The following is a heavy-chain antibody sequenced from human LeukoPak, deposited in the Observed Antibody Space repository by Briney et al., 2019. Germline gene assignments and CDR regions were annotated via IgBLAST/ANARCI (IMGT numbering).Heavy chain of an antibody. CDR2: IRYDGSYK. V-gene: IGHV3-30*02. D-gene: IGHD2-15*01. J-gene: IGHJ6*03. Sequence: GGSLRLSCAASRFTFSSYGMHWVRRAPGKGLEWVAFIRYDGSYKYYADSVKGRFTISRDNSKNTLYLQMNSLRAEDTAVYYCARGPGYCSGGSCYMGDYYYYMDVWGKGTTVTVSS. CDR1: RFTFSSYG. CDR3: ARGPGYCSGGSCYMGDYYYYMDV.